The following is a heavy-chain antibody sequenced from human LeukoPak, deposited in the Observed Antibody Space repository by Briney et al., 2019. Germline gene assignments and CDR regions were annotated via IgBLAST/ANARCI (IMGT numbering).Heavy chain of an antibody. V-gene: IGHV3-20*04. D-gene: IGHD6-13*01. J-gene: IGHJ4*02. Sequence: GGSLRLSCAASGSTFDDYGMSWVRQAPGKGLEWVFGINWNGGSTGYADSVKGRFTISRDNAKNSLYLQMNSLRAEDTALYYCARGTLKAAATDFDYWGQGTLVTVSS. CDR3: ARGTLKAAATDFDY. CDR2: INWNGGST. CDR1: GSTFDDYG.